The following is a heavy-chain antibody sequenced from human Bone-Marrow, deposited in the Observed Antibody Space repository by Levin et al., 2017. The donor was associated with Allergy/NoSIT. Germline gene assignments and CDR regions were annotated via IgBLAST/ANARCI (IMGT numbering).Heavy chain of an antibody. CDR2: IYWDGDR. D-gene: IGHD3-16*01. J-gene: IGHJ4*02. CDR3: GHRRDDNGMWDGGVIDH. Sequence: SLTSRPVGVGWIRQPPGKALEWLAVIYWDGDRRYSPSLRNRLTISKDTSKNQVVLTMTNMDPADTATYFCGHRRDDNGMWDGGVIDHWGQGVLVTVSS. V-gene: IGHV2-5*02. CDR1: SLTSRPVG.